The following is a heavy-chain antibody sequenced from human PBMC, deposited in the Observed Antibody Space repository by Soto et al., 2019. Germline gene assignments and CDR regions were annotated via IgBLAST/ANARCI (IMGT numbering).Heavy chain of an antibody. CDR1: GFTFNSYG. V-gene: IGHV3-30*03. D-gene: IGHD1-26*01. J-gene: IGHJ6*02. Sequence: VESGGGVVQPGRSLRLSFAASGFTFNSYGMHWVRQGPGNGLEWVAFISYDSTKTYYADSVKGRFTISRDNSNSALYVQMNSLTGEDTAVYYCARTRSAWSDFHYYSLDVWGQGTTVTVSS. CDR3: ARTRSAWSDFHYYSLDV. CDR2: ISYDSTKT.